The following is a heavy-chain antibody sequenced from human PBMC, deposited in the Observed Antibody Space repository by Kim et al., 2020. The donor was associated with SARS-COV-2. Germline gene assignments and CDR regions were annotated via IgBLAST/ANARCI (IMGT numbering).Heavy chain of an antibody. CDR1: GFTFMSYV. CDR2: TSSDESNK. CDR3: ARDNLPMACDY. D-gene: IGHD5-12*01. J-gene: IGHJ4*02. V-gene: IGHV3-30*04. Sequence: GGSLRLSCAASGFTFMSYVMHWVRQAPGKGLEWVAVTSSDESNKHYADSVKGRFTISRDNSKNTLYLQMNSVRGEDTAVYYCARDNLPMACDYWGQGTLVTGSS.